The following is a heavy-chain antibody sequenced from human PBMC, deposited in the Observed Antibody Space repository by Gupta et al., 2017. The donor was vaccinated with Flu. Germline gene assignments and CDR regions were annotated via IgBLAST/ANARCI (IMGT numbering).Heavy chain of an antibody. D-gene: IGHD5-12*01. Sequence: SSYGMHWVRQAPGKGLEWVAALSFDGSETYYADARKGRFTISRDNSKDTVYLQMNSLSGDDTAVYYCAKESGHDTGSALDFWGQVTLVTVSS. V-gene: IGHV3-30*18. CDR2: LSFDGSET. CDR1: SSYG. CDR3: AKESGHDTGSALDF. J-gene: IGHJ4*02.